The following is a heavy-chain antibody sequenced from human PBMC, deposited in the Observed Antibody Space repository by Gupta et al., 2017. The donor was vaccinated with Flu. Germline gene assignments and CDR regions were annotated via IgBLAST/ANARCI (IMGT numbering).Heavy chain of an antibody. Sequence: APGKGREWLANIKREGSEKSYVDSVKGRFTISRDNAKNSLYLQMNSLRAEDTAVYYCAREGHYCTDGVCYFYYYYMDVWGKGTTVTVSS. CDR3: AREGHYCTDGVCYFYYYYMDV. CDR2: IKREGSEK. D-gene: IGHD2-8*01. J-gene: IGHJ6*03. V-gene: IGHV3-7*01.